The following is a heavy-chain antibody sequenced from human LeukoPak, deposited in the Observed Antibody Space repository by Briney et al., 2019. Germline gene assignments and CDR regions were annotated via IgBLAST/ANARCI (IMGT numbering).Heavy chain of an antibody. V-gene: IGHV4-34*01. CDR1: SGSFSGYY. CDR3: ARDRRTYCSSTSCYHPFDY. Sequence: SETLSLTCAVYSGSFSGYYWTWIRQPPGKGLEWIGEIKHSGRTTYTPSLKSRVSISVDPSKNQFSLKLSSVTAADTAMYYCARDRRTYCSSTSCYHPFDYWGQGTLVTVSS. J-gene: IGHJ4*02. CDR2: IKHSGRT. D-gene: IGHD2-2*01.